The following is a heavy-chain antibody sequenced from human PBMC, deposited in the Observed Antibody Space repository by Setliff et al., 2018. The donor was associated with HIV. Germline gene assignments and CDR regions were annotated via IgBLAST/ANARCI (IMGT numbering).Heavy chain of an antibody. Sequence: SETLSLTCTVSGASIGSHYWSWIRQSPGRELEWIGYIYSTGSTNYNPSLQSRVSISMDASKNKFPLKVTSVTSADTAVYYCAKGAGFYGDYTFDYWGQGHLVTVSS. D-gene: IGHD4-17*01. CDR3: AKGAGFYGDYTFDY. J-gene: IGHJ4*02. V-gene: IGHV4-59*11. CDR2: IYSTGST. CDR1: GASIGSHY.